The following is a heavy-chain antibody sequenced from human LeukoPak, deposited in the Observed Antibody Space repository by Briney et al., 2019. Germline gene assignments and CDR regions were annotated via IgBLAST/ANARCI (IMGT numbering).Heavy chain of an antibody. Sequence: ASVKVSCKPSGYTFTSYYVSWVRQAPGQGLEWMGWISGYNAKTHYVQKFQGRVTMTIDTSTTTAYMELRSLTSDDTAVYYCARVRDYYDRSDYSDYWGQGTLVTVSS. CDR1: GYTFTSYY. CDR3: ARVRDYYDRSDYSDY. D-gene: IGHD3-22*01. V-gene: IGHV1-18*04. CDR2: ISGYNAKT. J-gene: IGHJ4*02.